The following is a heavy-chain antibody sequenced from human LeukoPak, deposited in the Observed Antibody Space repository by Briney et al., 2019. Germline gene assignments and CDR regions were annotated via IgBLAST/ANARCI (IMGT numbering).Heavy chain of an antibody. V-gene: IGHV5-51*01. J-gene: IGHJ5*02. CDR3: ARLSPYVLDP. D-gene: IGHD3-16*01. CDR1: GYTFTSYW. Sequence: KVSCKASGYTFTSYWIGWVRQMPGKGLEWMGIIYPGDSDTRYSPSFQGQVTISADKSISTAYLQWSSLKASDTAMYYCARLSPYVLDPWGQGTLVTVSS. CDR2: IYPGDSDT.